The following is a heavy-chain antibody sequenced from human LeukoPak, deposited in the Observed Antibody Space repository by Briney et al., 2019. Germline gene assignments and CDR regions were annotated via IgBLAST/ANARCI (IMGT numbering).Heavy chain of an antibody. V-gene: IGHV3-30*18. CDR3: AKGERSVSMIKLNY. CDR2: ISYDGSNK. CDR1: GFTFSSYG. J-gene: IGHJ4*02. Sequence: GGSLRLSCAASGFTFSSYGMHWVRQAPGKGLEWVAVISYDGSNKYYVDSVKGRFTISRDTSKNTLYLQMNSLRAEDTAVYYCAKGERSVSMIKLNYWGQGTLVTVSS. D-gene: IGHD3-22*01.